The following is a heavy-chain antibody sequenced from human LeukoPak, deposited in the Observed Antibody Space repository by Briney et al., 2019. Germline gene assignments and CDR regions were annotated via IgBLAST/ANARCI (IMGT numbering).Heavy chain of an antibody. CDR2: IYYSGST. D-gene: IGHD1-26*01. CDR1: AAPITSYY. Sequence: SETLSLTCTVSAAPITSYYWSWIRQPPGKGLEWIGYIYYSGSTNYNPSLKSRVAISVDTSKNQVSLRLSSVTAADTAVYYCARGGSIVGATPHDAFDIWGQGTVVTVS. V-gene: IGHV4-59*01. CDR3: ARGGSIVGATPHDAFDI. J-gene: IGHJ3*02.